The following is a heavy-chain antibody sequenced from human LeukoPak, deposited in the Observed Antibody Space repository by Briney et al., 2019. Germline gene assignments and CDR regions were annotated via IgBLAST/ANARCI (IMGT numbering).Heavy chain of an antibody. CDR1: GYSFTSSW. V-gene: IGHV5-51*01. D-gene: IGHD4-23*01. CDR2: IYPGDSDT. Sequence: GESLKISCKASGYSFTSSWIAWVRQMPAKGLEWMGIIYPGDSDTRYSPSFQGQVTISADKSINTAYLQWSSLKASDTAMYYCARLRYGGNSGLDSWGQGTLVTVSS. J-gene: IGHJ4*02. CDR3: ARLRYGGNSGLDS.